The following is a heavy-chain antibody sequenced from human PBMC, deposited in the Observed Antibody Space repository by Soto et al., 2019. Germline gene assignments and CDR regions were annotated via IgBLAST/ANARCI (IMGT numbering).Heavy chain of an antibody. V-gene: IGHV4-4*02. D-gene: IGHD6-13*01. CDR2: IYHSGNT. CDR1: GDSISSTNW. Sequence: QVQLQESGPGLVKPSGTLSLTCAVSGDSISSTNWWSWVRQPPGKGLEWIGEIYHSGNTNYNPSLKSRVILSVDKSKNQFFLTVNSVTVADTAVYYCVRGERQQQRDTWGRGILVTVSS. CDR3: VRGERQQQRDT. J-gene: IGHJ5*02.